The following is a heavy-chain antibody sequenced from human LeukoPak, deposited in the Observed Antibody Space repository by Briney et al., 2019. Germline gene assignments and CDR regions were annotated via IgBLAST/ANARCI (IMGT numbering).Heavy chain of an antibody. J-gene: IGHJ4*02. CDR1: GFTFSSYA. CDR3: AKTGGITLIVVVITT. CDR2: ISGSDGST. D-gene: IGHD3-22*01. Sequence: GGSLRLSCAASGFTFSSYAMSWVRQAPGKGLEWVSGISGSDGSTYYADSVKGRFTISRDNSKNTLYLQMNSLRAEDTAVYYCAKTGGITLIVVVITTWGQGTLVTVSS. V-gene: IGHV3-23*01.